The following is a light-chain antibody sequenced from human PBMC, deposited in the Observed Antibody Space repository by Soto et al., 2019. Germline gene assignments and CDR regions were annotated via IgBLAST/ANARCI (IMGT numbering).Light chain of an antibody. J-gene: IGLJ2*01. Sequence: QSALTQPASVSGSPGQSITISCTGSSSDVGGFNYVSWYQHHPGKAPKLMIYKVTNRPSGVSSRFSGSKSGNTASLTISGLQAEDEGHYYCSSYTSTDTVVFGGGTKLPS. CDR3: SSYTSTDTVV. CDR2: KVT. V-gene: IGLV2-14*01. CDR1: SSDVGGFNY.